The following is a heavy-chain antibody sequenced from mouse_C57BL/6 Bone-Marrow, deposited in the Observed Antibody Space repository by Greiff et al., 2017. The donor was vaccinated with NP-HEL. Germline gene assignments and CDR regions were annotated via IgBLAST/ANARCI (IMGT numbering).Heavy chain of an antibody. CDR1: GYTFTSYL. Sequence: QVHVKQPGAELVKPGASVKLSCKASGYTFTSYLMHWVKQRPGRGLEWIGRIDPKSGGTKYNEKFKSKATLPVDKPSSTAYMQLNSLTSEDSAVYYCARYYYGSSSFDYWGQGTTLTVSS. V-gene: IGHV1-72*01. J-gene: IGHJ2*01. CDR3: ARYYYGSSSFDY. D-gene: IGHD1-1*01. CDR2: IDPKSGGT.